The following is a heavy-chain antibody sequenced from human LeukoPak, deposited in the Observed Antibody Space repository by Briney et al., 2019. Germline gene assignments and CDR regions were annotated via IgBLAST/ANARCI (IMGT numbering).Heavy chain of an antibody. D-gene: IGHD6-13*01. Sequence: GGSLRLSCAASGFTFSSYAMHWVRQAPGKGLEWVAVISYDGSNKYYADSVKGRFTISRDNSKNTLYLQMNSLRAEDTAVYYCARGWGGSSWPFDYWGQGTLVTVSS. CDR2: ISYDGSNK. J-gene: IGHJ4*02. V-gene: IGHV3-30-3*01. CDR3: ARGWGGSSWPFDY. CDR1: GFTFSSYA.